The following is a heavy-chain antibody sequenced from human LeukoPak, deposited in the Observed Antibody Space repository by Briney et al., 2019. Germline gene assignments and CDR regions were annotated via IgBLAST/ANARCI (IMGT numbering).Heavy chain of an antibody. V-gene: IGHV1-18*01. CDR2: ISAYNDNT. J-gene: IGHJ4*02. CDR1: GYTFTSYG. D-gene: IGHD3-9*01. Sequence: AAVKVSCKASGYTFTSYGISWVRQAPGQGLEWVGWISAYNDNTNYAQKLQGRVTITTDTSTSTAYMDLRSLRSEDTDVYYCARVHYDILTGYSYFDYWGQGTLVTVSS. CDR3: ARVHYDILTGYSYFDY.